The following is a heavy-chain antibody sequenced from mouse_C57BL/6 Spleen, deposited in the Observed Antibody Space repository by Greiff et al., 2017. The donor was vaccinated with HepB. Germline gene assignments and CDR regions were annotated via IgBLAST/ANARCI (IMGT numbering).Heavy chain of an antibody. CDR2: ISSGGDYF. V-gene: IGHV5-9-1*02. CDR3: TRGDDYDECYAMDY. Sequence: EVKLMESGEGLVKPGGSLKLSCAASGFTFSSYAMSWVRQTPEKRLEWVAYISSGGDYFYYADTVKGRFTISRDNARNTLYLQMSSLKSEDTAMYYCTRGDDYDECYAMDYWGQGTSVTVSS. CDR1: GFTFSSYA. D-gene: IGHD2-4*01. J-gene: IGHJ4*01.